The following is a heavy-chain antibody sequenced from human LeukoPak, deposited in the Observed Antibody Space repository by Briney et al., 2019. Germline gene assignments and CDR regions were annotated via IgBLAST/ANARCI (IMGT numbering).Heavy chain of an antibody. CDR3: ARVGDPRNVLRYFDWLLSHNWFDP. V-gene: IGHV1-8*01. D-gene: IGHD3-9*01. J-gene: IGHJ5*02. CDR2: MNPNSGNT. CDR1: GYTFTSYD. Sequence: GASVTVSFKASGYTFTSYDINWVRQAPGQGLEWMGWMNPNSGNTGYAQKFQGRVTMTRNTSISTAYMELSSLRSEDTAVYYCARVGDPRNVLRYFDWLLSHNWFDPWGQGTLVTVSS.